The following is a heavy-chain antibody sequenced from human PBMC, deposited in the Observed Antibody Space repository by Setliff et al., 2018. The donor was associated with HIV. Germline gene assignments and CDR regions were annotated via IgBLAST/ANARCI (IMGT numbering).Heavy chain of an antibody. CDR2: IYYSGST. J-gene: IGHJ2*01. CDR3: ARDQTGGGNGEWRFRPRDYWYFDL. D-gene: IGHD2-15*01. Sequence: SETLSLTCTVSGGSISSYYWSWIRQPPGKGLEWTGYIYYSGSTNYNPSLKSRVTISVDTSKNQFSLKLSSVTAADTAVYYCARDQTGGGNGEWRFRPRDYWYFDLWGRGTLVTVSS. V-gene: IGHV4-59*01. CDR1: GGSISSYY.